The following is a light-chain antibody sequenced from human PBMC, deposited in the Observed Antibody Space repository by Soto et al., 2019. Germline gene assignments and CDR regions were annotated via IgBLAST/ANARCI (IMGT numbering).Light chain of an antibody. Sequence: EIVLTQSPGTLSLSPGERATLSCRASQSLSSGYLAWYQQEPGQAPRLLISGSSNRAPGIPERFSGSGSGTEFTLTIIRLEPEDFAVYYCQQYGSSPQTFGQGTKVEI. CDR3: QQYGSSPQT. CDR1: QSLSSGY. CDR2: GSS. V-gene: IGKV3-20*01. J-gene: IGKJ1*01.